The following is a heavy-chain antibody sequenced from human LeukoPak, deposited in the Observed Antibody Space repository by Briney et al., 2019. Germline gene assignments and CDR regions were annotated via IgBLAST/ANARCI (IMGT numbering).Heavy chain of an antibody. J-gene: IGHJ4*02. D-gene: IGHD3-9*01. CDR1: GGSFSGYY. CDR2: INHSGNT. CDR3: ARGRGYFDWPFDY. V-gene: IGHV4-34*01. Sequence: SETLSLTCAVYGGSFSGYYWSWIRQPPGKGLEWIGEINHSGNTNYNPSLKSRVTISVDTSKNQFSLKLSSVTAADTAVYYCARGRGYFDWPFDYWGQGTLVTVSS.